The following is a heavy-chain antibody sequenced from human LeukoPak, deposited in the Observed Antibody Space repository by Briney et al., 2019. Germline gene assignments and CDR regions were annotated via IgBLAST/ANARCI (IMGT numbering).Heavy chain of an antibody. D-gene: IGHD3-9*01. J-gene: IGHJ5*02. Sequence: SETLSLTGTVSGGSISSRNYYWGWIRQPPGKGLDGIGSIYYSGSTYYNPSLKSRVTISGDTSRNQFSLRLDSVTAADTAVYYCARDAVLDNSWFDPWGQGTLVTVSS. CDR2: IYYSGST. CDR3: ARDAVLDNSWFDP. CDR1: GGSISSRNYY. V-gene: IGHV4-39*07.